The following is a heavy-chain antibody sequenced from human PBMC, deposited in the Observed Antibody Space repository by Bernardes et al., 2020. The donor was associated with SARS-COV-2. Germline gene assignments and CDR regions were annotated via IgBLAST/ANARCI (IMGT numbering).Heavy chain of an antibody. J-gene: IGHJ4*01. Sequence: VGSLFLSCAASGFTFTNYALTWVRQAPGKGLEWVSIISTSGSPTFYADSVKGRFTISRDNSKNTLYLQMNSLRDEDTAVYYCAKRLSGNNPFDYWGHGTLVTVSS. D-gene: IGHD1-26*01. CDR2: ISTSGSPT. CDR3: AKRLSGNNPFDY. V-gene: IGHV3-23*01. CDR1: GFTFTNYA.